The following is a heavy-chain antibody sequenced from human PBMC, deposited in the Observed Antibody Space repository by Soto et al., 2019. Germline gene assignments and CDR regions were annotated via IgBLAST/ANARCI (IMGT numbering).Heavy chain of an antibody. J-gene: IGHJ6*02. CDR1: GFTFSSYS. Sequence: LRLSCAASGFTFSSYSMNWVRQAPGKGLEWVSSISSSSSYIYYADSVKGRFTISRDNAKNSLYLQMNSLRAEDTAVYYCAREVYCSSTSCYKADYYYYYGMDVWGQGTTVTVSS. V-gene: IGHV3-21*01. CDR3: AREVYCSSTSCYKADYYYYYGMDV. D-gene: IGHD2-2*02. CDR2: ISSSSSYI.